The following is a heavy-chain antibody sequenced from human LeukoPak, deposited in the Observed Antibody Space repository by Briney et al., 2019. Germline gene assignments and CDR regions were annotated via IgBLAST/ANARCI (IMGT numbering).Heavy chain of an antibody. D-gene: IGHD3-9*01. J-gene: IGHJ4*02. Sequence: PGGSLRLSCAASGFTFSSYWMSWVRQAPGKGLEWVAVISYDGSNKYYADSVKGRFTISRDNSKNTLYLQMNSLRAEDTAVYYCAKDFGYYDILTGCFDYWGQGTLATVSS. CDR3: AKDFGYYDILTGCFDY. CDR1: GFTFSSYW. CDR2: ISYDGSNK. V-gene: IGHV3-30*18.